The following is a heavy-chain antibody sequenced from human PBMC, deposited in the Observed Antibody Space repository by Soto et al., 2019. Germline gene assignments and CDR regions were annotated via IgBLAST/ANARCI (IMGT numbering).Heavy chain of an antibody. CDR3: AKVFIDGYVAQDVDY. Sequence: GGSLRLSCAGSGVTFSSYAMIWVRQAPGMGLEWVSAISGSGGSTYYADSVKGRFTISRDNSKNTLYLQMNSLRAEDTAVYYCAKVFIDGYVAQDVDYCAQGTLVTVSS. CDR1: GVTFSSYA. V-gene: IGHV3-23*01. J-gene: IGHJ4*02. CDR2: ISGSGGST. D-gene: IGHD5-12*01.